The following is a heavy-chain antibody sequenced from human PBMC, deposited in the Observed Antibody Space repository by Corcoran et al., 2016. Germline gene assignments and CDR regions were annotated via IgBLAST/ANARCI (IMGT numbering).Heavy chain of an antibody. CDR2: INPSGGST. Sequence: QVHLVQSGAEVKKPGASVKVSCKASGYTFTSYYMHWVRQAPGQGLEWMGIINPSGGSTNYEQKFQGRVTMTGDTSTSIVYMEVSSLRSEDTAVYYCARGNAYKSLFDNWGQGTLFTVSS. CDR3: ARGNAYKSLFDN. CDR1: GYTFTSYY. J-gene: IGHJ4*02. D-gene: IGHD3-16*01. V-gene: IGHV1-46*01.